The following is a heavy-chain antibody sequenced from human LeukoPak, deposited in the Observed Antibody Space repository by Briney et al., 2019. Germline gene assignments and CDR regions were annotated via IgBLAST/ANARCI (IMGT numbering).Heavy chain of an antibody. V-gene: IGHV4-30-4*01. Sequence: SETLSLTCTVSGGSISSGDYYWSWIRQPPGKGLEWIGYIYYSGSTYYNPSLKSRVTISVDTSKNQFSLKLSSVTAADTAVYYCARDLSGWYAQFDIWGQGTMVTVSS. CDR1: GGSISSGDYY. D-gene: IGHD6-19*01. CDR3: ARDLSGWYAQFDI. CDR2: IYYSGST. J-gene: IGHJ3*02.